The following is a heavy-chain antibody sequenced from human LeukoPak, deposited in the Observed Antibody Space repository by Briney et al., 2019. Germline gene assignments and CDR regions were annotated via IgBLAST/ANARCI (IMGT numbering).Heavy chain of an antibody. D-gene: IGHD1-26*01. CDR3: AISRYSGTSLDY. V-gene: IGHV3-74*01. J-gene: IGHJ4*02. CDR1: GFTFSSYW. Sequence: GGSLRLSCAASGFTFSSYWTHWVRQAPGKGLVWVSRINSDGGTTTYADSVKGRFTISRDNAKSTLYLQMNSLRIEDTAVYYCAISRYSGTSLDYWGQGSLVTVPS. CDR2: INSDGGTT.